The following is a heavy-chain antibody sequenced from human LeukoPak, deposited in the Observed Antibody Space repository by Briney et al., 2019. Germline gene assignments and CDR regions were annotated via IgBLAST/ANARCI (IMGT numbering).Heavy chain of an antibody. J-gene: IGHJ5*02. Sequence: PGGSLRLSCAATGFIDSTNYMNWVRQAPGKGLEWVSVIYSGGDTYYADPVKGRFSISRDNSKNAWYLQMNSLRVEDTAVYYCVRQKSTWGQGTLVTVSS. CDR2: IYSGGDT. V-gene: IGHV3-66*04. CDR3: VRQKST. CDR1: GFIDSTNY.